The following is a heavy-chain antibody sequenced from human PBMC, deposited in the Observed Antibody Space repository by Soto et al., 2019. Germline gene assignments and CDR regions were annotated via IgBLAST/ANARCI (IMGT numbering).Heavy chain of an antibody. V-gene: IGHV4-31*03. Sequence: PSETLSLTCTVSGGSISSGGYYWSWIRQHPGKGLEWIGYIYYSGSTYYNPSLKSRVTISVDTSKNQFSLKLSSVTAADTAVYYCAGLSVLLWFGELSSRYGMDVWGQGTTVTVS. J-gene: IGHJ6*02. D-gene: IGHD3-10*01. CDR2: IYYSGST. CDR3: AGLSVLLWFGELSSRYGMDV. CDR1: GGSISSGGYY.